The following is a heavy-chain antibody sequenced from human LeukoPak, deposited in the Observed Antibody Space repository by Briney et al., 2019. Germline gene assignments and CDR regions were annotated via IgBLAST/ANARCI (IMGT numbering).Heavy chain of an antibody. D-gene: IGHD3-16*01. CDR1: GFTFSSYS. CDR3: ARDLTSAWTPGGYYYYMDV. CDR2: ISSSSSYI. Sequence: GSLRLSCAASGFTFSSYSMNWVRQAPGKGLEWVSSISSSSSYIYYADSVKGRFTISRDNAKNSVYLQMHSLRVEDTAVYYCARDLTSAWTPGGYYYYMDVWGKGTTVTVSS. V-gene: IGHV3-21*06. J-gene: IGHJ6*03.